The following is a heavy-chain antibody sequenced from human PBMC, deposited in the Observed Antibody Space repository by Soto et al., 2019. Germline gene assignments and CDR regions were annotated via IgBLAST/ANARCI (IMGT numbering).Heavy chain of an antibody. CDR1: GFTFSSYG. CDR3: AKAGDGRFGEFAYYYYGMDV. D-gene: IGHD3-10*01. Sequence: GGSLRLSCAASGFTFSSYGMHWVRQAPGKGLEWVAVISYDGSNKYYADSVKGRFTISRDNSKNTLYLQMNSLRAEDTAVYYYAKAGDGRFGEFAYYYYGMDVWGQGTTVTVSS. V-gene: IGHV3-30*18. J-gene: IGHJ6*02. CDR2: ISYDGSNK.